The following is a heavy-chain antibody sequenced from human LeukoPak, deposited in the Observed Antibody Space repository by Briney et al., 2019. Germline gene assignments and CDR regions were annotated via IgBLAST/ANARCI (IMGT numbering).Heavy chain of an antibody. Sequence: SETLSLTCAVSGGSISSSNWWSWVRQPPGKGLEWIGYIYSSGSTYYNPSLKSRVIISVDTSKNQFSLKLSSVTAADTAVYYCARAYGYSTGWYLSDWGQGTLVTVSS. CDR3: ARAYGYSTGWYLSD. V-gene: IGHV4-30-4*01. J-gene: IGHJ4*02. CDR2: IYSSGST. CDR1: GGSISSSNW. D-gene: IGHD6-19*01.